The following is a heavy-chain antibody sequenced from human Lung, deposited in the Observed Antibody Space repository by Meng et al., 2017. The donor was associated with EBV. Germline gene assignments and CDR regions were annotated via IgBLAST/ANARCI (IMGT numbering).Heavy chain of an antibody. CDR1: GYSFTTYA. Sequence: QVQLVQSGAEVKKPGASVKVSCKASGYSFTTYAMHWVRQSPGQRLEWMGWINAGNDNTKYSEKFQSRVTITRDTAASTAYMELSSLRSEDTAVYYCARTGCSSSSCYDYWGQGTLVTVSS. J-gene: IGHJ4*02. CDR2: INAGNDNT. V-gene: IGHV1-3*01. D-gene: IGHD2-2*01. CDR3: ARTGCSSSSCYDY.